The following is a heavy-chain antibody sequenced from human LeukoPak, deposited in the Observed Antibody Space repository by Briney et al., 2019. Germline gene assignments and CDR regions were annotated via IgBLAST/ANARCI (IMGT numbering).Heavy chain of an antibody. J-gene: IGHJ4*02. CDR2: ISGDGGDT. CDR1: RFTFSSYG. V-gene: IGHV3-23*01. Sequence: GGSLRLSCAASRFTFSSYGMSWVRQAPGKGLEWVSTISGDGGDTYYADSVKGRFTISRDNAKNTLHLQMDSLRAEDTAVYYCAYSGTYLYYFDYWGQGTLVTVSS. CDR3: AYSGTYLYYFDY. D-gene: IGHD1-26*01.